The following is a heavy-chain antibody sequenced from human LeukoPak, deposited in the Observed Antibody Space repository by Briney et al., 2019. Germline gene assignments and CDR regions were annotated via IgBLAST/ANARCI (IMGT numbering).Heavy chain of an antibody. J-gene: IGHJ4*02. CDR3: AKDRGYCSSTSCPASFDY. Sequence: GGSLRLSCAASGFTFSSYAMSWVRQAPGKGLEWVSAISGSGGSTYYADSVKGRFTISRDNSKNTLYLQMNSLRAEDTAVYYCAKDRGYCSSTSCPASFDYWGQGTLVTVSS. D-gene: IGHD2-2*01. CDR2: ISGSGGST. CDR1: GFTFSSYA. V-gene: IGHV3-23*01.